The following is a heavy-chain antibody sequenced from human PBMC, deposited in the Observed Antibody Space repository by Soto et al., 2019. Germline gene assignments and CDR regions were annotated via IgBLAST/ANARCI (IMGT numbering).Heavy chain of an antibody. J-gene: IGHJ4*02. CDR1: GGSISSSSYY. V-gene: IGHV4-39*01. D-gene: IGHD2-15*01. Sequence: PSETLSLTCTVSGGSISSSSYYWGWIRQPPGKGLEWIGSIYYSGSTYYNPSLKSRVTISVDTSKNQFSLKLSSVTAADTAVYYCARYYCSGGSCFDYWGQRTPVTGSS. CDR2: IYYSGST. CDR3: ARYYCSGGSCFDY.